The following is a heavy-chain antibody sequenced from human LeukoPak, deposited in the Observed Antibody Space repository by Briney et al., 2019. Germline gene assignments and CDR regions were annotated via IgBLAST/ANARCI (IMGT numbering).Heavy chain of an antibody. CDR2: ISSNGGST. D-gene: IGHD6-19*01. CDR3: VKARGSGWYWDY. J-gene: IGHJ4*02. V-gene: IGHV3-64D*06. CDR1: GFTFSSYA. Sequence: TGGSLRLSCSPSGFTFSSYAMHCVRQAPGKGVEYVSAISSNGGSTYYADSVKGRFTISRDNSKNTLYLQMSSLRAEDTAVYYCVKARGSGWYWDYWGQGTLVTVSS.